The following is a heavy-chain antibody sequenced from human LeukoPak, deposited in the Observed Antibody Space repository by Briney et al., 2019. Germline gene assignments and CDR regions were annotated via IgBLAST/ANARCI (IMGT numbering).Heavy chain of an antibody. D-gene: IGHD2-15*01. CDR1: GFTFNSYA. J-gene: IGHJ4*02. V-gene: IGHV3-30*04. CDR3: ARDRRYCSGGSCYFDYFFDY. CDR2: ISYDGSIN. Sequence: GGSLRLSCAASGFTFNSYAVHWVRQAPGKGLEWVAVISYDGSINFYAASVKGRFTISRDNSKNTLYLQMNSLRIDDTALYFCARDRRYCSGGSCYFDYFFDYWGQGTLVTVSS.